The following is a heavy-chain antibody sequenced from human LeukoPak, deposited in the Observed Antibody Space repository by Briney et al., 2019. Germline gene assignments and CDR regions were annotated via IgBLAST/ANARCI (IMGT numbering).Heavy chain of an antibody. CDR1: GFTFSSYA. Sequence: GGTLRLSCAASGFTFSSYAMHWVRQAPGKGLEWVAVISYDGSNKYYADSVKGRFTISRDNSKNTLYLQMNSLRGEDTAVYYCAKGRPTVTTDPGFDYWGQGTLVTVSS. V-gene: IGHV3-30*18. CDR2: ISYDGSNK. CDR3: AKGRPTVTTDPGFDY. J-gene: IGHJ4*02. D-gene: IGHD4-17*01.